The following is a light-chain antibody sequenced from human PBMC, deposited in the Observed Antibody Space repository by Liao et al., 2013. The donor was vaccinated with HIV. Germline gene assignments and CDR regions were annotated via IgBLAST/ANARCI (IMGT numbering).Light chain of an antibody. J-gene: IGLJ2*01. CDR2: QDT. CDR1: KLGDKY. V-gene: IGLV3-1*01. CDR3: QVWDNSRDHVI. Sequence: SYTLTQPPSVSVSPGQAATIACSGDKLGDKYASWYQQKPGQSPLLVIYQDTRRPSGVPDRFSGSNSGNTATLTISKAEAGDEADYYCQVWDNSRDHVIFGGGTKLTVL.